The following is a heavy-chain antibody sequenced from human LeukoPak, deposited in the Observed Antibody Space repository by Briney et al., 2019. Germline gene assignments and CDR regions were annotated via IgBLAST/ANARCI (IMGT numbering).Heavy chain of an antibody. J-gene: IGHJ4*02. V-gene: IGHV4-30-2*01. D-gene: IGHD6-13*01. Sequence: SQTLSLTCTVSGGSISSGGYYWSWIRQPPGKGLEWIGYIYHSGSTYYNPSLKSRVTISVDRSKNQFSLKLSSVTAADTAVYYCASAGIAAAGRDYWGQGTLVTVSS. CDR2: IYHSGST. CDR1: GGSISSGGYY. CDR3: ASAGIAAAGRDY.